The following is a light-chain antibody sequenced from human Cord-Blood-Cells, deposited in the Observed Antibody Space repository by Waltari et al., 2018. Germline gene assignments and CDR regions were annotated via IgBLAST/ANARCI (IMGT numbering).Light chain of an antibody. Sequence: EIVLTQSPGTLSLSPGERATLSCRASQSVSSSYLAWYQQKPGQSPRLLIYGASSRATGIPDRFSGSGSGTDFTLTISRLEPEDFEVYYCQQYGSSPQTFGGGTKVEIK. J-gene: IGKJ4*01. CDR1: QSVSSSY. CDR3: QQYGSSPQT. CDR2: GAS. V-gene: IGKV3-20*01.